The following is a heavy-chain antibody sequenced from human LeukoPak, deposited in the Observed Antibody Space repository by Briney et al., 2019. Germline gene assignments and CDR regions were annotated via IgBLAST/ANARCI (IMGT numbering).Heavy chain of an antibody. CDR1: GYTFTSYG. V-gene: IGHV1-18*01. CDR3: ARDFYSNYLGVDY. Sequence: ASVKVSCKASGYTFTSYGISWVRQAPGQGLEWMGWISAYNGNRNYAQKFQGRVSMTIDTSTRTTYMDLSSLRSDDTAVYFCARDFYSNYLGVDYWGQGTLVTVSS. CDR2: ISAYNGNR. D-gene: IGHD4-11*01. J-gene: IGHJ4*02.